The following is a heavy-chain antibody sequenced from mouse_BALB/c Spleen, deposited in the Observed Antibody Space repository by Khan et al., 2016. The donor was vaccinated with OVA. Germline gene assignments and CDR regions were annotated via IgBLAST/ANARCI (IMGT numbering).Heavy chain of an antibody. CDR1: GYSITSGYA. Sequence: EVQLQESGPGLVKPSQSLSLTCTVTGYSITSGYAWNWIRQFPGNKLEWMCYISYSGVTSYTPSLKSRISITRDTSKNKFFLQLNSVTTEDTATDYCARGNYYGYYFDYWGQGTTLTVSA. CDR3: ARGNYYGYYFDY. D-gene: IGHD1-1*01. CDR2: ISYSGVT. J-gene: IGHJ2*01. V-gene: IGHV3-2*02.